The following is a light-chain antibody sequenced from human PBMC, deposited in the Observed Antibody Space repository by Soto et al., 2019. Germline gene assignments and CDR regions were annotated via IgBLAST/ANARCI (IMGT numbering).Light chain of an antibody. Sequence: EIVMTQSPATLSVSPGERATLSCRASQSVSSNLAWYQQKPGQAPRLLIYGASTRATGIPARFSGSGSGTEFTLPISRLQSEDFAVYYCQQYNNWPPWTFGQGTKVELK. CDR1: QSVSSN. J-gene: IGKJ1*01. CDR3: QQYNNWPPWT. CDR2: GAS. V-gene: IGKV3-15*01.